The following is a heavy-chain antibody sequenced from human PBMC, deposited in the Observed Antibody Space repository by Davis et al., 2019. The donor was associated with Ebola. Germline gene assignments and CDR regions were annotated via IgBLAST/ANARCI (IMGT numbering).Heavy chain of an antibody. J-gene: IGHJ5*02. Sequence: GGSLRLSCAASGFTFSSYGMHWVRQAPGKGLEWVAVISYDGSNKYYADSVKGRFTISRDNSKNTLYLQMNSLRDEDTAVYYCARETNSRLLYNWFDPWGQGTLVTVSS. CDR3: ARETNSRLLYNWFDP. D-gene: IGHD2-21*01. V-gene: IGHV3-30*03. CDR1: GFTFSSYG. CDR2: ISYDGSNK.